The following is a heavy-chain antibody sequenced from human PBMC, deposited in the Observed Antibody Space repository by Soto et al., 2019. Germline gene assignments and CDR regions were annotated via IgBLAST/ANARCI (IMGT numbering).Heavy chain of an antibody. CDR2: IIPIFGTA. J-gene: IGHJ6*02. V-gene: IGHV1-69*13. Sequence: GPSVKVSCKASGCTFSSYAISWVRQAPGQGLEWMGGIIPIFGTANYAQKFQGRVTITADESTSTAYMELSSLRSEDTAVYYCARGPYYYDSSGYYYYYGMDVWGQGTTVTVSS. D-gene: IGHD3-22*01. CDR3: ARGPYYYDSSGYYYYYGMDV. CDR1: GCTFSSYA.